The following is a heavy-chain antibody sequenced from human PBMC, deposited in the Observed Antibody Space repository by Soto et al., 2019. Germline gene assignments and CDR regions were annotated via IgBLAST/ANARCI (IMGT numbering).Heavy chain of an antibody. Sequence: QVQLQESGPGQVKPSQTLSLTCTVSGGFIRRGDFYWSWIRQPPGKGLEWIGYIYYNGDTYYTPSLKSRVSMSVDTSKNQFSLNLSSLTAADTAVYYCARESLVSGFEHWGQGTQVTVAS. D-gene: IGHD3-10*01. V-gene: IGHV4-30-4*01. J-gene: IGHJ4*02. CDR3: ARESLVSGFEH. CDR1: GGFIRRGDFY. CDR2: IYYNGDT.